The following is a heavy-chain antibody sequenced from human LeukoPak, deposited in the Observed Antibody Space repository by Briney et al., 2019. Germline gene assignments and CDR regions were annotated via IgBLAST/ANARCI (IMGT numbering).Heavy chain of an antibody. CDR1: GFTFSDYY. Sequence: GGSLRLSCAASGFTFSDYYMSWIRQAPGKGLEWVSYISSSGSTTYYADSVKGRFTISRDNAKNSLYLQMNSLRAEDTAVYYCARGGRGVVAASNYYGMDVWGQGTTVTVSS. J-gene: IGHJ6*02. D-gene: IGHD2-15*01. V-gene: IGHV3-11*04. CDR3: ARGGRGVVAASNYYGMDV. CDR2: ISSSGSTT.